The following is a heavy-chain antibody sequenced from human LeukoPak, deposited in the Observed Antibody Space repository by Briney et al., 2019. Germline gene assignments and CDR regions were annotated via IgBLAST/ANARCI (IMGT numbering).Heavy chain of an antibody. CDR2: ISSSGSTI. CDR3: AELGITMIGGV. V-gene: IGHV3-48*03. J-gene: IGHJ6*04. Sequence: GGSLRLSCAASGFTFSSYEMNWVRQAPGKGLEWVSYISSSGSTIYYADSVKGRFTIYRDNAKNSLYLQMNSLRAEDTAVYYCAELGITMIGGVWGKGTSVTISS. D-gene: IGHD3-10*02. CDR1: GFTFSSYE.